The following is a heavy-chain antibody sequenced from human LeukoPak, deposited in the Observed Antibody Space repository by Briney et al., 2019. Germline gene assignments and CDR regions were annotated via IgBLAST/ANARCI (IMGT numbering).Heavy chain of an antibody. CDR2: IYPGDSDT. D-gene: IGHD3-22*01. V-gene: IGHV5-51*01. Sequence: GESLKISCQASGYSFMTYWIGWVRQMPGKGLEWMAIIYPGDSDTKYSPSFQDQVTISADKSINTAYLHWRSLKASDTAMYYCARHLPANGYYDSSGPDYWGQGTLVTVSS. CDR3: ARHLPANGYYDSSGPDY. CDR1: GYSFMTYW. J-gene: IGHJ4*02.